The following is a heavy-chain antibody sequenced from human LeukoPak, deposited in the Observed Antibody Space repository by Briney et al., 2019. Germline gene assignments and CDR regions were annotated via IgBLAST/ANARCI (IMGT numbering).Heavy chain of an antibody. CDR3: ARDHPGVVITKVPFL. J-gene: IGHJ4*02. Sequence: SETLSLTCTVSGGSISSGGYYWSWIRQHPGKGLEWIGYIYYSGSTYYNPSLKSRVTISVDTSKNQFSLKPSSVTAADTAVYYCARDHPGVVITKVPFLWGQGTLVTASS. D-gene: IGHD3-22*01. CDR2: IYYSGST. V-gene: IGHV4-31*03. CDR1: GGSISSGGYY.